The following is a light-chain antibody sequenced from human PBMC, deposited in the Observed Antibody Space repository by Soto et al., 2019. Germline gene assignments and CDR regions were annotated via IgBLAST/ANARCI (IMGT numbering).Light chain of an antibody. CDR2: ASS. V-gene: IGKV1-17*02. CDR3: LQHNSLPFT. CDR1: QDIGDD. J-gene: IGKJ3*01. Sequence: DIQMTQSPSSLSASVGDRVTITCRASQDIGDDLDWFQQKPGKAPKRLIYASSGLQSGAPARFSVSGSGTEFALTISNLYPEDVATYYCLQHNSLPFTFGPGTKVDVK.